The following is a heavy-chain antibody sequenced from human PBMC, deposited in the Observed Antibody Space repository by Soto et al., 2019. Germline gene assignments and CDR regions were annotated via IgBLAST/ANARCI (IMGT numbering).Heavy chain of an antibody. D-gene: IGHD3-9*01. J-gene: IGHJ3*02. CDR2: INPNSGGT. CDR1: GYTFTGYY. V-gene: IGHV1-2*04. CDR3: VRGYYDILTGLYDAFDI. Sequence: QVQLVQSGAEVKKPGASVKVSCKASGYTFTGYYMHWVRQAPGQGLEWMGWINPNSGGTNYAQKFQGWVTMTRDTSISTAYMELSRLRSDDTAVYYCVRGYYDILTGLYDAFDIWGQGTMVTVSS.